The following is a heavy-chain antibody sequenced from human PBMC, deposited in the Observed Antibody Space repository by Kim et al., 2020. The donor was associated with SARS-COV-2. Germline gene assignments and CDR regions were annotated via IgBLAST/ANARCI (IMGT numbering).Heavy chain of an antibody. CDR1: GGTFSSYA. D-gene: IGHD6-19*01. V-gene: IGHV1-69*13. Sequence: SVKVSCKASGGTFSSYAISWVRQAPGQGLEWMGGIIPIFGTANYAQKFQGRVTITADESTSTAYMELSSLRSEDTAVYYCAVPSGAPGDYYYYYGMDVWGQGTTVTVSS. CDR2: IIPIFGTA. J-gene: IGHJ6*02. CDR3: AVPSGAPGDYYYYYGMDV.